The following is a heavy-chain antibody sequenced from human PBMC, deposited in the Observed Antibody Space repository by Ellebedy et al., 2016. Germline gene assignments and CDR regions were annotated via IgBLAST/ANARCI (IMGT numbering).Heavy chain of an antibody. V-gene: IGHV3-49*03. Sequence: GGSLRLSXAASGFNFADYAMSWLRRAPGKGLEWVGFIRKKADGGTTEYVASVKGRFTISRDDSKSIAYLQMNSLKTEDTAMYYCARETSGYSAFIDYWGQGILVTVSS. CDR1: GFNFADYA. J-gene: IGHJ4*02. CDR3: ARETSGYSAFIDY. CDR2: IRKKADGGTT. D-gene: IGHD5-12*01.